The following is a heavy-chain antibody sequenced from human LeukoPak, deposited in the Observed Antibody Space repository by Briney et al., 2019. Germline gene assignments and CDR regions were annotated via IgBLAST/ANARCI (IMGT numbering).Heavy chain of an antibody. CDR1: GGTFSSYA. J-gene: IGHJ4*02. Sequence: SVKVSCKASGGTFSSYAISWVRQAPGQGLEWMGRIIPIFGTANYAQKFQGRVTITTDESTSTAYMELSSLRSEDTAVYYCARVSYYYESRDDYWGQGTLVTVSS. CDR3: ARVSYYYESRDDY. CDR2: IIPIFGTA. D-gene: IGHD3-22*01. V-gene: IGHV1-69*05.